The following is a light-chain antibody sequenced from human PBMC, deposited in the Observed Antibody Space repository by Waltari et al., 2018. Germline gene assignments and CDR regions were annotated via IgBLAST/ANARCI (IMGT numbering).Light chain of an antibody. V-gene: IGLV2-23*02. J-gene: IGLJ3*02. CDR1: SRGVGNSKL. CDR2: EVN. Sequence: QSALTQPASVSGSPGPSIPLSTTGPSRGVGNSKLVSLYQQHPGTAPKLMIYEVNKRPSGVSNRFSGSKSGNTASLTISGLQAEDEADYYCYSYAGSYTWVFGGGTKLTVL. CDR3: YSYAGSYTWV.